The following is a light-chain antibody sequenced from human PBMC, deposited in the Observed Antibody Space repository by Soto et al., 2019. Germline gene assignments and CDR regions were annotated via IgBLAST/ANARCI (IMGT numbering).Light chain of an antibody. J-gene: IGLJ2*01. CDR3: SSYTSSNVPVV. V-gene: IGLV2-14*01. CDR2: EVS. Sequence: QSALTQPASVSGSPGQSITISCSGTSSDVGGYNYVSWYQQHPGKAPKLMIYEVSNRPSGVSDRFLGSKSGDTASLTISGLQADDEADYYCSSYTSSNVPVVFGGGTQLTVL. CDR1: SSDVGGYNY.